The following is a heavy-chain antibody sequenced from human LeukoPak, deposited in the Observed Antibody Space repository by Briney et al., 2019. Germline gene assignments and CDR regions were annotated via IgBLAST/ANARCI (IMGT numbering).Heavy chain of an antibody. V-gene: IGHV3-7*01. D-gene: IGHD1-26*01. J-gene: IGHJ4*02. CDR2: IKQDGSEK. CDR1: GFTFSSYW. Sequence: PGGSLRLSCAASGFTFSSYWMSWVRQAPGKGLEWAANIKQDGSEKYYVDSVKGRFTISRDNAKNSLYLQMNSLRAEDTAVYYCARDLVHSGSFYRFDYWGQGTLVTVSS. CDR3: ARDLVHSGSFYRFDY.